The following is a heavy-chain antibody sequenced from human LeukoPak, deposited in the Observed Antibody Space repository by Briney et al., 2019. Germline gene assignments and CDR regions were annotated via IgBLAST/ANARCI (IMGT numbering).Heavy chain of an antibody. CDR3: ARQTTIFGVVRIPYHFDY. J-gene: IGHJ4*02. Sequence: SETLSLTCTVSGGSISSSSYYWGWIRQPPGKGLEWIGSIYYSGSTYYNPSLKSRVTISVDTSKNQFSLKLSSVTAADTAVYYCARQTTIFGVVRIPYHFDYWGQGTLVTVSS. CDR1: GGSISSSSYY. CDR2: IYYSGST. D-gene: IGHD3-3*01. V-gene: IGHV4-39*01.